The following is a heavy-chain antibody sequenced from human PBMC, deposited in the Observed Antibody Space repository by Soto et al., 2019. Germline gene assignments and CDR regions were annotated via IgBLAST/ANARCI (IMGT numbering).Heavy chain of an antibody. Sequence: ASAKVSCKASGYTFTSYSISWVRQAPGQGLEWMGWISAYNGNTNYAQKLQGRVTMTTDTSTSTAYMELRSLRSEDTAVYYCARDLLVRGWYNWFDPWGQGTLVTVSS. CDR3: ARDLLVRGWYNWFDP. D-gene: IGHD3-10*01. V-gene: IGHV1-18*01. CDR1: GYTFTSYS. CDR2: ISAYNGNT. J-gene: IGHJ5*02.